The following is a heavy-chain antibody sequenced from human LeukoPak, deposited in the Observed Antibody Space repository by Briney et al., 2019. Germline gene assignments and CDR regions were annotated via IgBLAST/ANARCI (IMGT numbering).Heavy chain of an antibody. J-gene: IGHJ4*02. D-gene: IGHD5-12*01. V-gene: IGHV1-2*02. CDR1: GYTFTGHY. CDR2: INPNSGDT. Sequence: GASVKVYCKTSGYTFTGHYIHWVRQAPGQGLEWMGWINPNSGDTHYAQKFQGRVTMTRDMSITTAYMEVSSLTSGDSAVYYCAKDLSGILATITFDYWGQGTLVTVSS. CDR3: AKDLSGILATITFDY.